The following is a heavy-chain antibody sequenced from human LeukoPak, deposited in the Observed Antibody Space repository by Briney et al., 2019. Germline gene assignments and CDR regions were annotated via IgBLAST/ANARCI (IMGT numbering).Heavy chain of an antibody. V-gene: IGHV3-48*04. CDR3: ARARGAGPGAHFDY. CDR2: ISNSGSSI. Sequence: PGGSLRLSCAASGFTFSSYSMNWVRQAPGKGLEWVSYISNSGSSIFYADSVKGRFTISRDNAKNSLFLQMNSLRVEDTAVYYCARARGAGPGAHFDYWGQGTLVTVSS. CDR1: GFTFSSYS. J-gene: IGHJ4*02. D-gene: IGHD3-10*01.